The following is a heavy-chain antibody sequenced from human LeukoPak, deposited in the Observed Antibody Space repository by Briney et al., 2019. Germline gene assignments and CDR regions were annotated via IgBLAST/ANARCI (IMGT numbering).Heavy chain of an antibody. CDR2: IYYSGTT. CDR3: AREEMATSYYFDS. CDR1: GGSVTSGGSY. V-gene: IGHV4-61*08. D-gene: IGHD5-24*01. J-gene: IGHJ4*02. Sequence: PSETLSLTCTVSGGSVTSGGSYWSWIRQPPGKGLEWIGYIYYSGTTNYNPSLKSRVTISVDTSKNQFSLKLSSVTAADTAVYYCAREEMATSYYFDSWGQGTLVTVSS.